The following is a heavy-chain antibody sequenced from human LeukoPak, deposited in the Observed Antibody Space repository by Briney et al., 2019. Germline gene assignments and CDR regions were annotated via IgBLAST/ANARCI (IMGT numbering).Heavy chain of an antibody. Sequence: GGSLRLSCAASGFTFSSYAMSWVRQAPGKGLEWVSAISGSGGSTYYADSVKGRFTISRDNSKNTLYLQMNSLRAEDTAVYYCAKDPGGSSSFLYHYYYMDVWGKGTTVTVSS. V-gene: IGHV3-23*01. D-gene: IGHD6-6*01. CDR1: GFTFSSYA. CDR2: ISGSGGST. CDR3: AKDPGGSSSFLYHYYYMDV. J-gene: IGHJ6*03.